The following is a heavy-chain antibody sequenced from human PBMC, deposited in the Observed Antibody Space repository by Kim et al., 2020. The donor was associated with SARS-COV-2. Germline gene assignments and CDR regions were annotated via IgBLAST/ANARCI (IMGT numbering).Heavy chain of an antibody. CDR2: INPNSGGT. Sequence: ASVKVSCKASGYTFTGYYMHWVRQAPGQGLEWMGWINPNSGGTNYAQKFQGWVTMTRDTSISTAYMELSRLRSDDTAVYYCARGYSSGRTNFDYWGQGTLVTVSS. J-gene: IGHJ4*02. D-gene: IGHD6-19*01. CDR1: GYTFTGYY. CDR3: ARGYSSGRTNFDY. V-gene: IGHV1-2*04.